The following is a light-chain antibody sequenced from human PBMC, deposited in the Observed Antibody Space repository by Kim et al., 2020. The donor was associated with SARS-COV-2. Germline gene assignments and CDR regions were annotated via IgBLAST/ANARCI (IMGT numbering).Light chain of an antibody. V-gene: IGLV3-1*01. Sequence: SYELTQPPSVSVSQGQTASITCSGDKLGDKYACWYQQKPGQSPVLVIYQDSKRPSGIPERFSGSNSGNTATLTISGTQAMDEADYYCQAWDSSTVVFGGGTHLTVL. CDR2: QDS. CDR3: QAWDSSTVV. CDR1: KLGDKY. J-gene: IGLJ2*01.